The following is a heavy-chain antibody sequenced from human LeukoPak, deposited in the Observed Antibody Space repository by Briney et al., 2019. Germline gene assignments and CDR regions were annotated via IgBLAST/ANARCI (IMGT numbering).Heavy chain of an antibody. Sequence: PSETLSLTCAVYGGSFSGYYWSWIRQPPGKGLEWIGEINHSGSTNYNPSLKSRVTISVDTSKNQFSLKLSSVTAADTAVYYCARGLRAAAGLLRFYYYYYMDVWGKGTTVTVSS. CDR1: GGSFSGYY. J-gene: IGHJ6*03. D-gene: IGHD6-13*01. V-gene: IGHV4-34*01. CDR2: INHSGST. CDR3: ARGLRAAAGLLRFYYYYYMDV.